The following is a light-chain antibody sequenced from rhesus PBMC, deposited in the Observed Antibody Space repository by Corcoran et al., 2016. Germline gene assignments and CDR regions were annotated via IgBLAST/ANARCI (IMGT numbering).Light chain of an antibody. CDR3: QQHNSYPCS. V-gene: IGKV1S3*01. Sequence: DIQMTQSPSSLSASVGDTVTTTCRASQGISNYLAWYQQKPGKAPKPLIYYASNLESGVPSRFSGIGSGTEFTLTISSLQPEDFATYYCQQHNSYPCSFGQGTKVEIK. CDR2: YAS. CDR1: QGISNY. J-gene: IGKJ2*01.